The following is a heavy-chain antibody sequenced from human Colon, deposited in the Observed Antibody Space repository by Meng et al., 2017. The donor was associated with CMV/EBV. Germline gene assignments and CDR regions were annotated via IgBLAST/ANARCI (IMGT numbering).Heavy chain of an antibody. CDR2: ISGSGSST. V-gene: IGHV3-23*01. J-gene: IGHJ6*02. CDR3: AKASSNFPYYSMDV. Sequence: GGSLRLSCAASGFTFSVFAMHWVRQAPGKGLEWVSAISGSGSSTYYADSVKGRFTISRDNSNNTLFLQLNSLRADDTALYYCAKASSNFPYYSMDVWGQGTPVTVSS. CDR1: GFTFSVFA. D-gene: IGHD4-11*01.